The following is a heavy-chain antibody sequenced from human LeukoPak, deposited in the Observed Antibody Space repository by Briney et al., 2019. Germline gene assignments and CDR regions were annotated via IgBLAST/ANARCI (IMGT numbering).Heavy chain of an antibody. CDR3: ARDKYFYDSRGYLFDY. Sequence: PSETLSLTCTVSGVSISSYCWSWIRQPAGKGLEWIGRIHTSGSTNYNPSLKSRVTISVDTSKNQFSLKLSSVTAADTALYYCARDKYFYDSRGYLFDYWGQGTLVTVSS. D-gene: IGHD3-22*01. CDR1: GVSISSYC. CDR2: IHTSGST. J-gene: IGHJ4*02. V-gene: IGHV4-4*07.